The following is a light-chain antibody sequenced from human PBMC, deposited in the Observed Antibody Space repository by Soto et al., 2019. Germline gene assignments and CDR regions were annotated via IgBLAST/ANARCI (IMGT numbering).Light chain of an antibody. V-gene: IGLV2-14*01. CDR3: SSYTSSSTLV. Sequence: QCARSQPASVSGSPGHSITIACTGTSSDVGGYNYVSWYQQHPGKAPRLMIYEVSNRPSGVSNRFSGSKSGNTASLTISGLQAEDDADHYCSSYTSSSTLVFGTGTKVTVL. CDR1: SSDVGGYNY. CDR2: EVS. J-gene: IGLJ1*01.